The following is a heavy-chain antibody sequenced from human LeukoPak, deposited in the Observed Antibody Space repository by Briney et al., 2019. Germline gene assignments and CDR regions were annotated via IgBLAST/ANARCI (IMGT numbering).Heavy chain of an antibody. CDR3: ARFSRAESYLDY. CDR1: GGSISSYY. J-gene: IGHJ4*02. V-gene: IGHV4-59*08. CDR2: ISYSGST. Sequence: SETLSLTCTVSGGSISSYYWSWIRQPPGKGLGWIGYISYSGSTNYNPSLKSRVTISVDTSKNQFSLKLSSVTAADTAVYYCARFSRAESYLDYWGQGTLVTVSS. D-gene: IGHD3-10*01.